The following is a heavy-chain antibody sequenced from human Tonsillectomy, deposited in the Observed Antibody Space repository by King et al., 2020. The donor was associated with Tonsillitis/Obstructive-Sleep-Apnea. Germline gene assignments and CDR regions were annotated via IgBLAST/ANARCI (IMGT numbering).Heavy chain of an antibody. CDR3: ARDRGRGDAFDI. D-gene: IGHD3-10*01. CDR2: IYHSGST. Sequence: VQLQESGPGLAKPSETLSLTCTVSGGSVSSGSYYWSWIRQPPGKGLEWIGYIYHSGSTNYNPSLKSRVTISLDTSKNQFSLRLRSVTAADTAVYYCARDRGRGDAFDIWGQGTMVTVSS. J-gene: IGHJ3*02. V-gene: IGHV4-61*01. CDR1: GGSVSSGSYY.